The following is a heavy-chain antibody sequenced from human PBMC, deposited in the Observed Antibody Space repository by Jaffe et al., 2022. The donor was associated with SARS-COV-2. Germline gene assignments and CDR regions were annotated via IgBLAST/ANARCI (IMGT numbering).Heavy chain of an antibody. CDR2: IYYSGST. CDR1: GGSISSYY. Sequence: QVQLQESGPGLVKPSETLSLTCTVSGGSISSYYWSWIRQPPGKGLEWIGYIYYSGSTNYNPSLKSRVTISVDTSKNQFSLKLSSVTAADTAVYYCARGVYSGYDHFDYWGQGTLVTVSS. V-gene: IGHV4-59*01. J-gene: IGHJ4*02. D-gene: IGHD5-12*01. CDR3: ARGVYSGYDHFDY.